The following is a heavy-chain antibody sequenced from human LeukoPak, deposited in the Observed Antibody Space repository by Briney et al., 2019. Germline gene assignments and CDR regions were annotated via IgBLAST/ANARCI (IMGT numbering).Heavy chain of an antibody. J-gene: IGHJ3*02. V-gene: IGHV1-46*01. CDR2: INPGGDNT. Sequence: GASVKVSCKASGYTFINYYIHWVRQAPRQGLEWMGLINPGGDNTNYAQNFQGRVTMTRDTSASTVYMVLSSLRSEDTAIYYCARIRDGYNDAYDIWGQGTVVTVPS. CDR1: GYTFINYY. D-gene: IGHD5-24*01. CDR3: ARIRDGYNDAYDI.